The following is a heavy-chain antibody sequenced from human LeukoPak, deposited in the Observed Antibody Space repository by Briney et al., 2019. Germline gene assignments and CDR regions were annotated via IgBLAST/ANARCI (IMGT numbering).Heavy chain of an antibody. Sequence: GGSLRLSCAASGFTFSDYYMNWVRQAPGKGLEWVSGISGSGGGTYYADSVKGRFTISRDNSKNTLYLQMNSLRAEDTAVYYCARGPVTTFGYWGQGTLVTVSS. CDR3: ARGPVTTFGY. CDR1: GFTFSDYY. J-gene: IGHJ4*02. V-gene: IGHV3-23*01. CDR2: ISGSGGGT. D-gene: IGHD4-17*01.